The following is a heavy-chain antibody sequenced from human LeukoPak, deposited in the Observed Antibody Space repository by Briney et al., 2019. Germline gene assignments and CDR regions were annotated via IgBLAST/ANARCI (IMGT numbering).Heavy chain of an antibody. CDR3: ARSVVVPAESPPFDY. D-gene: IGHD2-2*01. CDR2: IYPGDSDT. V-gene: IGHV5-51*01. Sequence: GESLKISCKGSGYSFTSYWIGWVRQMPGKGLEWMGIIYPGDSDTRYSPSFQGQVTISADKSISTAYLQWSSLKASDTAMYYCARSVVVPAESPPFDYWGQGALVTVSS. CDR1: GYSFTSYW. J-gene: IGHJ4*02.